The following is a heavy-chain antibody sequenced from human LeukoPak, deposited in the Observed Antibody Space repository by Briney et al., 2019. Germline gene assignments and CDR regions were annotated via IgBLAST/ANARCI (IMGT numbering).Heavy chain of an antibody. CDR3: ATDTVLTGVV. D-gene: IGHD4-11*01. CDR1: GYTLTELS. J-gene: IGHJ3*01. V-gene: IGHV1-24*01. Sequence: GASVKVSCKVSGYTLTELSMHWVRQAPGKGLEWMGGFDPEDGETIYAQKFQGRVTMTKDTSTDTAYMELSSLRSEDTAVYYCATDTVLTGVVWGQGTMVTVSS. CDR2: FDPEDGET.